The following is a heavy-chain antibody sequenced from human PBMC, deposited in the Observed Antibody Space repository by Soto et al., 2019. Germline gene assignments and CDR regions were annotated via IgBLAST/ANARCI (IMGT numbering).Heavy chain of an antibody. CDR1: GGPIRSYY. CDR3: AREGFNGYEALDY. Sequence: SETLSLTCSVSGGPIRSYYLSWVRQAPGKGLEWIAYIAYTGITGYNPSLRSRVTISGDTSQNVFSLKMTSVTAADTAVYYCAREGFNGYEALDYWGQGILVTVPS. CDR2: IAYTGIT. D-gene: IGHD5-12*01. V-gene: IGHV4-59*01. J-gene: IGHJ4*02.